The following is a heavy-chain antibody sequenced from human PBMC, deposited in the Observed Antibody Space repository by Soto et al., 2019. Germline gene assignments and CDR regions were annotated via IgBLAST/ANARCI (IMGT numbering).Heavy chain of an antibody. D-gene: IGHD2-2*01. CDR1: GFTFSSYA. Sequence: EVQLLESGGGLVQPGGSLRLSCAASGFTFSSYAMTWVRQAPGKGLEWVSVISGSGSSTYYADSVKGRFTISRDNSKNTLYLQMNSLRAEDTAVYYCATDRYCSSASCNLQDWGQGTLVTVSS. V-gene: IGHV3-23*01. J-gene: IGHJ1*01. CDR2: ISGSGSST. CDR3: ATDRYCSSASCNLQD.